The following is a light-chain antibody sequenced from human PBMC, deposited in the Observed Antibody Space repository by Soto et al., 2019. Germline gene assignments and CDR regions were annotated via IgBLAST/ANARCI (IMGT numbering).Light chain of an antibody. CDR1: QSVSSSY. CDR3: QQYGSLSWT. CDR2: GAS. V-gene: IGKV3-20*01. J-gene: IGKJ1*01. Sequence: EIVLTQSAGTLSLSPGERATLSCRASQSVSSSYLAWYQQKPGQAPRIIIFGASGRATGIPDRFSGSGSGTDFTLTISRLEPEDFAVYYCQQYGSLSWTFGQGTKVDIK.